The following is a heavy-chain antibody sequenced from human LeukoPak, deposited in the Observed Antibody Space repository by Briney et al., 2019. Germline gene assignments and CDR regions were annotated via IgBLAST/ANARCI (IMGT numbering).Heavy chain of an antibody. Sequence: KPSETLSHTCAVSGGSIISGGYSWSWIRQPPGKGLERIGYIYHSGSTYYNPPLKSRVTISVDNSKNQFSLKLSSVTAADTAVYYCARGRLLLRRVASSSYYGMDVWGQGTTVTVSS. D-gene: IGHD3-10*01. CDR3: ARGRLLLRRVASSSYYGMDV. CDR2: IYHSGST. CDR1: GGSIISGGYS. J-gene: IGHJ6*02. V-gene: IGHV4-30-2*01.